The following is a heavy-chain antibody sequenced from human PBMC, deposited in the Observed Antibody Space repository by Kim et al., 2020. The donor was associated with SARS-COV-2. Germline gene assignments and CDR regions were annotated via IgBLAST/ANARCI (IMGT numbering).Heavy chain of an antibody. D-gene: IGHD6-13*01. CDR3: AISLVAAAPARH. V-gene: IGHV1-3*01. CDR1: GYTFTSYA. J-gene: IGHJ4*02. Sequence: ASVKVSCKASGYTFTSYAMHWVRQAPGQRLEWMGWINAGNGNTKYSQKFQGRVTITRDTSASTAYMELSSLRSEDTAVYYCAISLVAAAPARHWGQGTLVTVSS. CDR2: INAGNGNT.